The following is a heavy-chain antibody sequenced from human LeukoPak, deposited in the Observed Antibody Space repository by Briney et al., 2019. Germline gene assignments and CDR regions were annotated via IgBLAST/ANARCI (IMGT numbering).Heavy chain of an antibody. D-gene: IGHD4-11*01. J-gene: IGHJ5*02. CDR1: GGSISSSSYY. Sequence: SETLSLTCTVSGGSISSSSYYWGWIRQPPGKGLEWIGSIYYSGGTYYNPSLKSRVTISVDTSKNQFSLKLSSVTAADTAVYYCARHGTMTTGTDNWFDPWGQGTLVTVSS. CDR3: ARHGTMTTGTDNWFDP. V-gene: IGHV4-39*01. CDR2: IYYSGGT.